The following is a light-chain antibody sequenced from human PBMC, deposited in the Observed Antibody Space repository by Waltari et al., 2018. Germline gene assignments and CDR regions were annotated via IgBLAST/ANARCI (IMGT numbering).Light chain of an antibody. CDR1: NIGSKS. Sequence: SYVLTQPPSVSVAPGQTARITCGGNNIGSKSVHWYQKKPGQAPVLVVYDNSDRPSGIPGRFSGSNSGNTATLTISRVEAGDEADYKCQVWDSGRDPGIFGGGTKLTVL. J-gene: IGLJ2*01. CDR2: DNS. V-gene: IGLV3-21*02. CDR3: QVWDSGRDPGI.